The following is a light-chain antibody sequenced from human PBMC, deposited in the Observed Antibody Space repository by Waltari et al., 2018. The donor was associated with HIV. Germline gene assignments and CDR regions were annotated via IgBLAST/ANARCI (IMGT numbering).Light chain of an antibody. CDR3: SSYGDSLRVL. V-gene: IGLV2-8*01. CDR1: SRDIGAYDS. Sequence: QSALTQPPSASWSLGQSVPISCTGSSRDIGAYDSVSWFQQHPRSAPKLLLYEVTRRPSTVSDRFSGSRSGSMAFLTVAGLQPDDEATYFCSSYGDSLRVLFGGGTNVTVL. J-gene: IGLJ3*02. CDR2: EVT.